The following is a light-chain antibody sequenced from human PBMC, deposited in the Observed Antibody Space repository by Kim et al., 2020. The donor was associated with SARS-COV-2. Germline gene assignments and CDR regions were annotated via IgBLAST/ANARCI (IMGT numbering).Light chain of an antibody. CDR3: QQFDSFPHT. Sequence: SAFVGDRVTISCRASQSISRALAWYQQKSGKPPKLLIYAASTLESGVPSRFSGSGSGTDFTLAISSLQPEDFATYYCQQFDSFPHTFGQGTKLEI. V-gene: IGKV1-13*02. CDR1: QSISRA. CDR2: AAS. J-gene: IGKJ2*01.